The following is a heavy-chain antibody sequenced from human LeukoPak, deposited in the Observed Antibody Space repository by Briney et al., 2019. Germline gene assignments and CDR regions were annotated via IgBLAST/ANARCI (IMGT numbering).Heavy chain of an antibody. J-gene: IGHJ4*02. Sequence: SVKVSCKASGFTFTSFAMQWVRQARGQRLEWIGWIVVGSGNTNYAQKFQERVTITRDTSTSTAYMELSSLRSEDTAVYYCAAEVASSGWSEFDYWGQGTLVTVSS. V-gene: IGHV1-58*02. D-gene: IGHD6-19*01. CDR1: GFTFTSFA. CDR3: AAEVASSGWSEFDY. CDR2: IVVGSGNT.